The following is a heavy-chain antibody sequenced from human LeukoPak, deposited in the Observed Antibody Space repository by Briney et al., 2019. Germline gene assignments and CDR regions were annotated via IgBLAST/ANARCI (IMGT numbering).Heavy chain of an antibody. Sequence: PGGSLRLSCAASGFTFSSYAMHWVRQAPGKGLEWVAVISYDGSNKYYADSVKGRFTISRDNSKNTLYLQMNSLRAEDTAVYYCARDPTYYYDSSGYFWSYYFDYWGQGTLVTVSS. J-gene: IGHJ4*02. V-gene: IGHV3-30-3*01. CDR3: ARDPTYYYDSSGYFWSYYFDY. CDR1: GFTFSSYA. CDR2: ISYDGSNK. D-gene: IGHD3-22*01.